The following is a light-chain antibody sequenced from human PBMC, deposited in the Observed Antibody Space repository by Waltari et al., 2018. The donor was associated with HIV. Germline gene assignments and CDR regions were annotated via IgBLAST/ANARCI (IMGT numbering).Light chain of an antibody. CDR1: NIGTKA. Sequence: SYELTQPFSVSVALGQTARIPCGGSNIGTKAVHWYQQKPGRAPLLLIFNDIHRPSGVPERFSGSKSRNLATLTISGAQAGDEAAYYCQVWHYTVVFGGGTKVTV. V-gene: IGLV3-9*01. CDR2: NDI. CDR3: QVWHYTVV. J-gene: IGLJ2*01.